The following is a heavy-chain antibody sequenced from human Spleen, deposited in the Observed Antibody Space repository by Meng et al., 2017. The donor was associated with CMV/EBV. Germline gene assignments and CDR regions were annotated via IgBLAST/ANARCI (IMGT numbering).Heavy chain of an antibody. J-gene: IGHJ5*02. CDR3: ARVAAAGTNWFDP. CDR2: INPNSGGT. CDR1: GYTFTGYY. Sequence: QVQLGRFGAEGKKPGASVKVSCKAAGYTFTGYYMHWGRQAPGQGLEWMGWINPNSGGTNYAQKFQGRVTMTRDTSISTAYMELSRLRSDDTAVYYCARVAAAGTNWFDPWGQGTLVTVSS. D-gene: IGHD6-13*01. V-gene: IGHV1-2*02.